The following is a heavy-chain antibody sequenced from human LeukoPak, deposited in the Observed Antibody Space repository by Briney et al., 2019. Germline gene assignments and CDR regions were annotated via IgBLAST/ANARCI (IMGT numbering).Heavy chain of an antibody. Sequence: GEFLKISCKGSGYSFTNYWIGWVRPMPGKGLEWMGIIYPGDSENRYSPAFQGQVTISADRSISTAYLQWSSLKASDTAMYYCARPEMVRGVVDLGYWGQGTLVTVSS. CDR3: ARPEMVRGVVDLGY. D-gene: IGHD3-10*01. J-gene: IGHJ4*02. CDR2: IYPGDSEN. V-gene: IGHV5-51*01. CDR1: GYSFTNYW.